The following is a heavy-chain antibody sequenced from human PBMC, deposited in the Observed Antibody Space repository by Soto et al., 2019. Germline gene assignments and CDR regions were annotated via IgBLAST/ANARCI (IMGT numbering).Heavy chain of an antibody. J-gene: IGHJ4*02. CDR2: IHYSGTT. CDR1: GGSMRNYF. V-gene: IGHV4-59*01. CDR3: AAGEASSRNLAPYYLEF. Sequence: PSETLSLTCTVSGGSMRNYFWTWIRQPPGKGLEWIGYIHYSGTTSFFPSYNPSLRSRVTISEDTSKKQCSLKLLSVTTADTAVYFCAAGEASSRNLAPYYLEFWGQETLVTVCS. D-gene: IGHD6-13*01.